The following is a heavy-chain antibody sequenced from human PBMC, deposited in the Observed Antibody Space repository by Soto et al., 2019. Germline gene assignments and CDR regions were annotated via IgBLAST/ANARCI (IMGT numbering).Heavy chain of an antibody. CDR1: GYTFTGYY. J-gene: IGHJ3*02. CDR3: ARSGNSDFLAFDI. D-gene: IGHD2-21*02. Sequence: GASVNVSCKASGYTFTGYYMHWVRQAPGQGLEWMGWIDPNSGGTNYAQKFQGWVTMTRDTSISTAYMELSRLRSDDTAVYYCARSGNSDFLAFDIWGQGTMVTVSS. V-gene: IGHV1-2*04. CDR2: IDPNSGGT.